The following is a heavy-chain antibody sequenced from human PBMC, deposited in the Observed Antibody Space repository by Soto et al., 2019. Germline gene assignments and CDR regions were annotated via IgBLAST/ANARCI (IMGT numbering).Heavy chain of an antibody. CDR2: ILPVFDEL. D-gene: IGHD3-22*01. CDR3: ARASDTSGYYY. V-gene: IGHV1-69*13. J-gene: IGHJ4*02. CDR1: GYTFTSYG. Sequence: SVKVSCKVSGYTFTSYGISWVRQAPGQGLEWVGGILPVFDELNYAPKLQGRLTITADEVTSTAHLELGSLTSEDTAVYFCARASDTSGYYYWGQGTLVTVSS.